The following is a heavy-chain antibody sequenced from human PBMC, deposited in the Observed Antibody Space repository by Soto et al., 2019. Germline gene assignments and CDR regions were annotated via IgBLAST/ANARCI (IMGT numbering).Heavy chain of an antibody. CDR2: ISGSSSTI. J-gene: IGHJ6*03. Sequence: GGSLRLSCAASGFTFSSYSMNWVRQASGKGLEWVSYISGSSSTIYYADSVKGRFTISRDNAKNSLYLQMNSLRAEDTAVYYATRSAYMDVWGKGTAVTVSS. D-gene: IGHD2-2*01. CDR1: GFTFSSYS. CDR3: TRSAYMDV. V-gene: IGHV3-48*01.